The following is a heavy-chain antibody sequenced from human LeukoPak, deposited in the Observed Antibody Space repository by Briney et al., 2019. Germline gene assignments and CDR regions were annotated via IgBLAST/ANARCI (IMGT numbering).Heavy chain of an antibody. Sequence: GGSLRLSCAASGFTFSSYAMSWVRQAPGKGLEWVSTIIGSGCSTYYADSVKGRFTISRDNSKNTLYLQMNSLRAEDTAVYYCAKAIVPAATIELFDFWGQGALVTVSS. J-gene: IGHJ4*02. D-gene: IGHD2-2*01. CDR3: AKAIVPAATIELFDF. CDR2: IIGSGCST. V-gene: IGHV3-23*01. CDR1: GFTFSSYA.